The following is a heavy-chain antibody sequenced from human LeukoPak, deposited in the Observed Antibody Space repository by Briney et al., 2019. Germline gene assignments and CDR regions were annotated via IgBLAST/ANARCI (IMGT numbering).Heavy chain of an antibody. CDR1: GFTFSSYW. CDR2: INTDGSST. Sequence: GGSLRLSCAASGFTFSSYWMHWVRQAPGKGLVWVSRINTDGSSTNYADSVMRRFTISRDNAKNSLYLQMNSLRAEDTALYYCAKDIYDSSGYYGRFDYWGQGTLVTVSS. D-gene: IGHD3-22*01. V-gene: IGHV3-74*01. CDR3: AKDIYDSSGYYGRFDY. J-gene: IGHJ4*02.